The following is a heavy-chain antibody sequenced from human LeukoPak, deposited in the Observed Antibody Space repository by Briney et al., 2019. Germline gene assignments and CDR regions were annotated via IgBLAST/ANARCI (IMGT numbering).Heavy chain of an antibody. CDR1: GLPFSYYA. V-gene: IGHV3-23*01. D-gene: IGHD6-19*01. CDR2: VSGSGGRT. J-gene: IGHJ4*02. Sequence: GGSLRLSCAASGLPFSYYAMTWVRQAPGKGLEWVSGVSGSGGRTYYEASAKGRFPISRDNSKSTLYLQMNSLRAEDTAVDYCAKTLSYTTGGVYWGQGTLVTVSS. CDR3: AKTLSYTTGGVY.